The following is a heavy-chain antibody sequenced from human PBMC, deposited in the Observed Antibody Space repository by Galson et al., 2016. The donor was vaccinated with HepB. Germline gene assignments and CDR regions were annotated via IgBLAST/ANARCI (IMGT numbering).Heavy chain of an antibody. V-gene: IGHV1-8*01. Sequence: SVKVSCKASGYTFTSYDINWVRQATGQGPEWMGWMDPNSGKAAYAQNFQGRVTMTRDTSISTAYMELSSLRPADTAVYYCAKDGPDYNSRLDPWGQGILVTVSS. D-gene: IGHD4-11*01. CDR2: MDPNSGKA. CDR3: AKDGPDYNSRLDP. CDR1: GYTFTSYD. J-gene: IGHJ5*01.